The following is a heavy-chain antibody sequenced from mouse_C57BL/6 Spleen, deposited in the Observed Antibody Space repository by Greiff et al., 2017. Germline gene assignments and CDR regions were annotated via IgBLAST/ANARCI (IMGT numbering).Heavy chain of an antibody. CDR1: GYAFSSYW. CDR3: ARNSNYHYAMDY. J-gene: IGHJ4*01. Sequence: QVQLQQSGAELVKPGASVKISCNASGYAFSSYWMNWVKQRPGKGLEWIGQIYPGDGDTNYNGKFKGKATLTADKSSSTAYMQLSSLTSEDSAVYFCARNSNYHYAMDYWGQGTSVTGSS. D-gene: IGHD2-5*01. V-gene: IGHV1-80*01. CDR2: IYPGDGDT.